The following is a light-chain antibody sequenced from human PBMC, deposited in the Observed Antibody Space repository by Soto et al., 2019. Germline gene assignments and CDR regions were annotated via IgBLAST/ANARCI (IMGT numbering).Light chain of an antibody. V-gene: IGKV3-20*01. CDR1: QYLSSSY. CDR3: QQQGT. CDR2: AAS. Sequence: EIVLTQSPGTLSLSPGERATLSCRASQYLSSSYLVWYQQKPGQAPRLLIYAASSRATGIPDRFSGSGSATEYTLTISRLEPEDFAVYYCQQQGTFVQGTKLEIK. J-gene: IGKJ2*01.